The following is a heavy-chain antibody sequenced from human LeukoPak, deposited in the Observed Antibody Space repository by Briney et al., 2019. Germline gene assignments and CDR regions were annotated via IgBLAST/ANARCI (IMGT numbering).Heavy chain of an antibody. CDR2: ISYDGSNK. V-gene: IGHV3-30*04. CDR3: AKEGSSGWYGNY. D-gene: IGHD6-19*01. J-gene: IGHJ4*02. CDR1: GFTFSSYA. Sequence: GRSLRLSCAASGFTFSSYAMHWVRQAPGKGLEWVAVISYDGSNKYYADSVKGRFTISRDNSKNTLYLQMNSLRPEDTAVYYCAKEGSSGWYGNYWGQGTLVTVSS.